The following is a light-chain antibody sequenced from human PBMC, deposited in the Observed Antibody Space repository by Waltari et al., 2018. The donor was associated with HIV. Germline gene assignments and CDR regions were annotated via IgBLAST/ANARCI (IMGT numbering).Light chain of an antibody. CDR1: QRVRSRS. J-gene: IGKJ1*01. CDR2: GAS. CDR3: QQYATSPRT. V-gene: IGKV3-20*01. Sequence: EIVLTQSPGTLSSSPGERATLSCRASQRVRSRSLAWYQQRPGQAPRLLISGASSRATGIPDRFSGSGSGTDFSLTISRLEPEDFAVYYCQQYATSPRTFGQGTKVEIK.